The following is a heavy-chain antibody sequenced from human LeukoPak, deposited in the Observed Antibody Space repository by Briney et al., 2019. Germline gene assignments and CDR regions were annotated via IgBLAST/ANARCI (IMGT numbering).Heavy chain of an antibody. D-gene: IGHD2-2*01. V-gene: IGHV3-30*02. CDR3: AGGVCSSTSCRPYYFDY. J-gene: IGHJ4*02. CDR2: IRYDGSNK. CDR1: GFTFSSYG. Sequence: GGFLRLSCAASGFTFSSYGMHWARQAPGKGLEWVAFIRYDGSNKYYADSVKGRFTISRDNSKNTLYLQMNSLRAEDTAVYYCAGGVCSSTSCRPYYFDYWGQGTLVTVSS.